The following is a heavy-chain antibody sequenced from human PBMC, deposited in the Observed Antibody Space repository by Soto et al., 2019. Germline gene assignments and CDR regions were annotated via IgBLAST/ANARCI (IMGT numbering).Heavy chain of an antibody. J-gene: IGHJ4*02. V-gene: IGHV4-31*03. CDR3: ASTYCSGGSCYSYFDY. D-gene: IGHD2-15*01. CDR2: IYYSGST. CDR1: GGSISSGGYY. Sequence: QVQLQESGPGLVKPSQTLSLTCTVSGGSISSGGYYWSWIRQHPGKGLEWIGYIYYSGSTYYNPSLKSRVTLSVDTSKNQFSLKLSSVTAADTAVYYCASTYCSGGSCYSYFDYWGQGTLVTVSS.